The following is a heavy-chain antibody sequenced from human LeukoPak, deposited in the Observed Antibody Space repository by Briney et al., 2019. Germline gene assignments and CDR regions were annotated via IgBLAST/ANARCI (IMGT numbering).Heavy chain of an antibody. CDR2: IKQDGSEK. J-gene: IGHJ6*02. CDR1: GFTFSSYW. V-gene: IGHV3-7*01. D-gene: IGHD3-10*01. CDR3: ARDFEDSGSYYTLSLVRYGMDV. Sequence: GGSLRLSCAASGFTFSSYWMSWVRQAPGKGLEWVANIKQDGSEKYYVDSVKGRFTISRDNAKNSLYLQMNSLRAEDTAAYYCARDFEDSGSYYTLSLVRYGMDVWGQGTTVTVSS.